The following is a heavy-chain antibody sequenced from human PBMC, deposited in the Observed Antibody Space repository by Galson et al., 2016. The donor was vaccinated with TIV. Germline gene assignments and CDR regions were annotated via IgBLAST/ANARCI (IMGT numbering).Heavy chain of an antibody. D-gene: IGHD1-7*01. CDR1: GFPFSSYS. J-gene: IGHJ3*02. V-gene: IGHV3-21*01. Sequence: SLRLSCAVSGFPFSSYSMNWVRQAPGKGLEWVSSISSTSNYRYYADSVKGRFTISRDNAEDSLYLQINNLRDEDTALYYCARRGNYLSDAFDIWGQGTMVTVSS. CDR3: ARRGNYLSDAFDI. CDR2: ISSTSNYR.